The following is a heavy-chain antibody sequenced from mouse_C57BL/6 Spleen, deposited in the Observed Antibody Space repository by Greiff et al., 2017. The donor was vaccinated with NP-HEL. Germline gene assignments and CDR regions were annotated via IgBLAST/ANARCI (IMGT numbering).Heavy chain of an antibody. CDR2: IDPSDSET. Sequence: QVQLQQPGAELVRPGSSVKLSCKASGYTFTSYWMHWVKQRPIQGLEWIGNIDPSDSETHYNQKFKDKATLTVDKSSSTAYMQLSSLTSEDSAVYYCARGYYYGSSVYWYFDVWGTGTTVTVSS. CDR1: GYTFTSYW. D-gene: IGHD1-1*01. CDR3: ARGYYYGSSVYWYFDV. J-gene: IGHJ1*03. V-gene: IGHV1-52*01.